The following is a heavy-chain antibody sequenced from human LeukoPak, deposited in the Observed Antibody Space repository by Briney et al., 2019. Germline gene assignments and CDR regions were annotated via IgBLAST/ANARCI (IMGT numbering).Heavy chain of an antibody. D-gene: IGHD2/OR15-2a*01. Sequence: ETLALTCIVSGGSITSSSYYWDWIRQPPGEGLEWVGSFYYNWSTYYNPSLKSQVTISVDTSKNLFSLKLSSVTAADKAVYYCARVADDSTTYYYIDYWGQGTLVTVSS. CDR1: GGSITSSSYY. V-gene: IGHV4-39*01. CDR2: FYYNWST. J-gene: IGHJ4*02. CDR3: ARVADDSTTYYYIDY.